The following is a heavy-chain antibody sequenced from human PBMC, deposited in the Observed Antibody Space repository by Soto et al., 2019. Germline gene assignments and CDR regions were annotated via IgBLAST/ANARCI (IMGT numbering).Heavy chain of an antibody. CDR1: GFTFSLYS. D-gene: IGHD3-10*01. CDR2: ISRSSTDI. CDR3: ARAVTWGLDD. Sequence: EVHLVESGGGLVKPGWSLRLSCAASGFTFSLYSMSWVRRAPGKGLEGVSYISRSSTDIHYEDSGKGRFTISRDAATNSMQLQMNSLKDGDTAVYYCARAVTWGLDDWGQGTTVSISS. J-gene: IGHJ6*02. V-gene: IGHV3-48*02.